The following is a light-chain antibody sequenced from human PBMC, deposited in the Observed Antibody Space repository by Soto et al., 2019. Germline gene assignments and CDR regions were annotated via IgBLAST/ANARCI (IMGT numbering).Light chain of an antibody. CDR1: QSVSGN. CDR2: GAS. J-gene: IGKJ1*01. V-gene: IGKV3-15*01. CDR3: QQNTDWPRT. Sequence: EIVMTQSPATLSVSPGERATLSCRASQSVSGNLAWYQQKPGQAPRLLIYGASTRATGIPVRFSGRGSGTEFTLTISPLQSEDFAVYYCQQNTDWPRTFSQGTKVEIK.